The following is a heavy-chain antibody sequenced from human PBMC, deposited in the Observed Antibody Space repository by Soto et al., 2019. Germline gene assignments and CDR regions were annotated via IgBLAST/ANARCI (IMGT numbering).Heavy chain of an antibody. Sequence: GGSLRVSCAAAGVTFSSYGMHWVRQAPGKGLEWVAVISYDGSNKYYADSVKGRFTISRDNSKNTLYLQMNSLRAEDTAVYYCALGPVSSGSYGPTGGAFDIWGQGTMVTVSS. D-gene: IGHD1-26*01. J-gene: IGHJ3*02. V-gene: IGHV3-30*03. CDR1: GVTFSSYG. CDR3: ALGPVSSGSYGPTGGAFDI. CDR2: ISYDGSNK.